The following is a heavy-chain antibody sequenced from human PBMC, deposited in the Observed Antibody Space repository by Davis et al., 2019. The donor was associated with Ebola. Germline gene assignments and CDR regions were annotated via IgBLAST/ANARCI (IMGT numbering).Heavy chain of an antibody. CDR1: GGSISSSSYY. Sequence: MPSETLSLTCTVSGGSISSSSYYWGWIRQPPGKGLEWIGSIYYSGSTYYNPSLKSRVTISVDTSKNQFSLKLSSVTAADTAVYYCARREITIFGVVRGWFDPWGQGTLVTVSS. V-gene: IGHV4-39*01. CDR2: IYYSGST. CDR3: ARREITIFGVVRGWFDP. D-gene: IGHD3-3*01. J-gene: IGHJ5*02.